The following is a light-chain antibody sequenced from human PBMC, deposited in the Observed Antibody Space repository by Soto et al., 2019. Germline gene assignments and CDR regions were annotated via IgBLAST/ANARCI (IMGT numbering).Light chain of an antibody. CDR1: QSISSW. Sequence: DIPMTHSPSTLSATVRDRVTITCRASQSISSWLAWYQQKPGKAPKLLIYKASSLESGVPSRFSGSGSGTEFTLTISSLQPDDFATYYCQQYNSYSWTSGQGTKVDI. CDR3: QQYNSYSWT. CDR2: KAS. V-gene: IGKV1-5*03. J-gene: IGKJ1*01.